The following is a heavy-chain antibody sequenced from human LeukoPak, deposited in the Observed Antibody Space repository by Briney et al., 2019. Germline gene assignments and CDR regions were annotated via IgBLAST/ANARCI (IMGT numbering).Heavy chain of an antibody. CDR1: GFTFDDYG. CDR2: INWNGGRT. J-gene: IGHJ4*02. D-gene: IGHD3-22*01. V-gene: IGHV3-20*04. Sequence: PGGSLRLSCAASGFTFDDYGMSWVRQAPGKGLEWVSGINWNGGRTGYADSVKGRFTISRDNSKNTLYLQMNSLRAEDTAVYYCAKAQSPYYYDSSGCSRWGQGTLVTVSS. CDR3: AKAQSPYYYDSSGCSR.